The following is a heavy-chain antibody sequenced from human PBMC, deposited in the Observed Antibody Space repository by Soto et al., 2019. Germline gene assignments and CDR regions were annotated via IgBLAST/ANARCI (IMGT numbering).Heavy chain of an antibody. Sequence: SETLSLTCAVYGGSFSGYYWSWIRQPPGKGLEWIGEINHSGSTNYNPSLKSRVTISVDTSKNKFSLKLSSVTAADTAVYYCARIRYYYDSIGYYQTLWFDPWGQGTLVTVSS. CDR1: GGSFSGYY. J-gene: IGHJ5*02. D-gene: IGHD3-22*01. CDR3: ARIRYYYDSIGYYQTLWFDP. V-gene: IGHV4-34*01. CDR2: INHSGST.